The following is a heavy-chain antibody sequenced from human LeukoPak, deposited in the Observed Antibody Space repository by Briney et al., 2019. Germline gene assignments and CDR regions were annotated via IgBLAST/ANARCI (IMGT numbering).Heavy chain of an antibody. Sequence: ASVKVSCKASGYSFTSYYMHWVRQATGQGLEWMGWMNPNSGNTGYAQKFQGRVTITRNTSISTAYMELSSLRSEDTAVYYCARAPDNGYNDAFDIWGQGTMVTVSS. CDR3: ARAPDNGYNDAFDI. V-gene: IGHV1-8*03. CDR2: MNPNSGNT. D-gene: IGHD5-24*01. J-gene: IGHJ3*02. CDR1: GYSFTSYY.